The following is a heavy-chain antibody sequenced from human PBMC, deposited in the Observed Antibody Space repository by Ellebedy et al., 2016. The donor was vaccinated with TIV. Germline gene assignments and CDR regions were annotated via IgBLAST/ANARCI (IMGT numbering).Heavy chain of an antibody. CDR1: GFTYSSYS. D-gene: IGHD1-1*01. CDR2: ISSSSSTI. CDR3: ARNRGSHDGFDI. J-gene: IGHJ3*02. Sequence: GESLKISCAASGFTYSSYSMNWVRQAPGKGLEWVSYISSSSSTIYYADSVKGRFTISRENANNSLYLQMNSLGAEDTAVYYRARNRGSHDGFDIWGQGTMVTVSS. V-gene: IGHV3-48*01.